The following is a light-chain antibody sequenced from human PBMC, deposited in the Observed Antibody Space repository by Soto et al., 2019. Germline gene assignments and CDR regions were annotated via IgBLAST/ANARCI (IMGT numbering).Light chain of an antibody. CDR1: QSVSSY. CDR2: DAS. V-gene: IGKV3-11*01. CDR3: QQRSNWPPQIT. J-gene: IGKJ5*01. Sequence: EIVLTQSPATLSLSPGERATLSCRASQSVSSYLAWYQQKPGQAPRLLIYDASNRATGIPARFSGSGSGTDVTLTISSLEPEDFAVYYCQQRSNWPPQITFGQGTRLEIK.